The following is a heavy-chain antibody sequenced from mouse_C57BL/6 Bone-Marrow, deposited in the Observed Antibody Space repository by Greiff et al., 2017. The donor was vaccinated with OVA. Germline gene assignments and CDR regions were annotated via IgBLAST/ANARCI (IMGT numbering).Heavy chain of an antibody. CDR1: GYSITSGYY. J-gene: IGHJ3*01. Sequence: EVQLQESGPGLVKPSQSLSLTCSVTGYSITSGYYWNWIRQFPGNKLEWMGYISYDGSNNYNPSLNNRISITRDTSKNQFFLKLNSVTTEDTATYYCARDGNWDEFAYWGQGSLVTVSA. CDR3: ARDGNWDEFAY. V-gene: IGHV3-6*01. CDR2: ISYDGSN. D-gene: IGHD4-1*01.